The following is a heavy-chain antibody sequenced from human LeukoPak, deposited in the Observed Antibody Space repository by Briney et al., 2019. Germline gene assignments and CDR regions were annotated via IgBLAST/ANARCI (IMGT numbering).Heavy chain of an antibody. J-gene: IGHJ6*02. CDR2: IKPSGGST. Sequence: ASVKVSCKASGYTFTSYYMHWVRQAPGQGPEWMGIIKPSGGSTNYAQKFQGRVTITADKSTSTAYMELSSLRSEDTAVYYCARVGEGQSSGRLHYYYYGMDVWGQGTTVTVSS. D-gene: IGHD3-10*01. CDR1: GYTFTSYY. V-gene: IGHV1-46*01. CDR3: ARVGEGQSSGRLHYYYYGMDV.